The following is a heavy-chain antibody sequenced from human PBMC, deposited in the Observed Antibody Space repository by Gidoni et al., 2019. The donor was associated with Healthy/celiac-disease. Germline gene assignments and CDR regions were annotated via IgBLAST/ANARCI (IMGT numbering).Heavy chain of an antibody. CDR1: GLPFSSYA. D-gene: IGHD2-15*01. CDR3: AKDGASGSYGGD. Sequence: EVQLLESGGGLVQPGGSLRLSCAASGLPFSSYAMSWVRQAPGKGLEWVSAISGSGGSTYYADSVKGRFTISRDNSKNTLYLQMNSLRAEDTAVYYCAKDGASGSYGGDWGQGTLVTVSS. CDR2: ISGSGGST. V-gene: IGHV3-23*01. J-gene: IGHJ4*02.